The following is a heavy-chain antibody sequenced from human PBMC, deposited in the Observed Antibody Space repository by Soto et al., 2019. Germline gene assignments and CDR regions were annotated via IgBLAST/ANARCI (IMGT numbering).Heavy chain of an antibody. D-gene: IGHD5-12*01. CDR3: VSVDRDRGYFDY. CDR2: IIPIFGTA. CDR1: GGTFSSYA. V-gene: IGHV1-69*01. Sequence: QVQLVQSGAEVKKPGSSVKVSCKASGGTFSSYAISWVRQAPGQGLEWMGGIIPIFGTANYAQKFQGRVTITADESTSTAYMELSNLRSEDTAVYYCVSVDRDRGYFDYWGQGTLVTVSS. J-gene: IGHJ4*02.